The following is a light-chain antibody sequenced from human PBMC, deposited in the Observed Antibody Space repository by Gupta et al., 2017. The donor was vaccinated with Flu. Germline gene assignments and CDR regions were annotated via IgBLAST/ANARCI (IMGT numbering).Light chain of an antibody. V-gene: IGKV3-20*01. CDR1: QSVSKTY. J-gene: IGKJ1*01. Sequence: GTLFLSPGERAALSCRASQSVSKTYLAWYQQRRGQAPRLLIYGVSNRATGVPDRFSGSGSGTDFTLTINRLESEDFAVYYCQQYGSSPRTFGQGTKVEIK. CDR2: GVS. CDR3: QQYGSSPRT.